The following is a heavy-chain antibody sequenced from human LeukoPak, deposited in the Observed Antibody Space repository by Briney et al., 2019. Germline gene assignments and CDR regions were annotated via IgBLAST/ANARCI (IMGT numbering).Heavy chain of an antibody. D-gene: IGHD5-18*01. CDR3: ARVGYSYSINDWSRTGLGAYPTKYYYYMDV. CDR1: GGSFSDYS. V-gene: IGHV4-34*01. J-gene: IGHJ6*03. CDR2: INRSGDT. Sequence: PSETLTLTCAVYGGSFSDYSCSWIRQPPGKGLEWLGEINRSGDTNHNPSAMSLVIMSVDTSKNQFSLKVSYVTAAETAVYYCARVGYSYSINDWSRTGLGAYPTKYYYYMDVWGKGTTVTVSS.